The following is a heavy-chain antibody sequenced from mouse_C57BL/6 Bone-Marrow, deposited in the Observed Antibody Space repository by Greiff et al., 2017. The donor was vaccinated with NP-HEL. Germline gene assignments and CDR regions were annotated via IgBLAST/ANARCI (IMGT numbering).Heavy chain of an antibody. D-gene: IGHD1-1*01. V-gene: IGHV1-72*01. J-gene: IGHJ2*01. CDR3: ARYYYGSGYFDY. Sequence: QVQLQQSGAELVKPGASVKLSCKASGYTFTNYWMHWVKQRPGRGLEWIGRIDPDSGGTKYNEKFKGTATLTVDKPSSTAYMQLSSLTSEDSAVYYCARYYYGSGYFDYWGQGTTLTVSS. CDR2: IDPDSGGT. CDR1: GYTFTNYW.